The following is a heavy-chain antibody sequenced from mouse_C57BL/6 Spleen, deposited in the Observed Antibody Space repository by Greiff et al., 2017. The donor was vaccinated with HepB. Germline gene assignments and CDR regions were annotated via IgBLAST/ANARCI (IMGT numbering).Heavy chain of an antibody. Sequence: VQLQQSDAELVKPGASVKISCKVSGYTFTDHTIHWMKQRPEQGLEWIGYIYPRDGSTKYNEKFKGKATLTADKSSSTAYMQLNSLTSEDSAVYFCARNYYGSSPYYYAMDYWGQGTSVTVSS. CDR1: GYTFTDHT. J-gene: IGHJ4*01. V-gene: IGHV1-78*01. CDR3: ARNYYGSSPYYYAMDY. CDR2: IYPRDGST. D-gene: IGHD1-1*01.